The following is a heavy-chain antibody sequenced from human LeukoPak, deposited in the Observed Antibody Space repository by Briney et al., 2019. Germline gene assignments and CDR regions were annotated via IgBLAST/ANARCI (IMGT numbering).Heavy chain of an antibody. Sequence: PSETLSLICTVSGGSISSYYWSWIRQPPGKGLEWIGYIYYSGSTNYNPSLKSRVTISVDTSKNQFSLKLSSVTAADTAVYYCARGGSSGWFIHYFDYWGQGTLVTVSS. CDR2: IYYSGST. CDR1: GGSISSYY. V-gene: IGHV4-59*01. CDR3: ARGGSSGWFIHYFDY. J-gene: IGHJ4*02. D-gene: IGHD6-19*01.